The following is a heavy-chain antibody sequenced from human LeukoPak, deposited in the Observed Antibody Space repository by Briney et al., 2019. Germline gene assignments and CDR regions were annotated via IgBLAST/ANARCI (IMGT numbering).Heavy chain of an antibody. CDR1: VGSIGSYY. CDR3: ARDDILTGYYGNFDF. Sequence: SETLSLTCTVSVGSIGSYYWTWIRQPPGKGLEWIAYIHYSGSTSSNPSLKSRVTVSVDTSNNQFSLKLTSVTAADTAVYYCARDDILTGYYGNFDFWGQGTLVTVSS. D-gene: IGHD3-9*01. J-gene: IGHJ4*02. V-gene: IGHV4-59*01. CDR2: IHYSGST.